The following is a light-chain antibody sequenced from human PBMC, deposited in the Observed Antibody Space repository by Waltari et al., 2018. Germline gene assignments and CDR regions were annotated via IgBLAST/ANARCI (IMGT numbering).Light chain of an antibody. Sequence: DIQMTQSPSTLSASVGDRVTITCRASQSISSWFAWYQQKPGKAAKLLSYKASSLESGVPSRFSGSGSGTEFTLTISSLQPDDFATYYCQQYKSYSRTFGQGTKVEIK. V-gene: IGKV1-5*03. CDR1: QSISSW. CDR3: QQYKSYSRT. J-gene: IGKJ1*01. CDR2: KAS.